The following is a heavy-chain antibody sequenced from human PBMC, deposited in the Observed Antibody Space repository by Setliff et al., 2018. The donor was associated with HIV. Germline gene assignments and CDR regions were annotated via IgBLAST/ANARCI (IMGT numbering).Heavy chain of an antibody. J-gene: IGHJ4*02. CDR1: GGSISSRNFY. D-gene: IGHD1-26*01. CDR2: IAYTGSG. Sequence: LPETLSLTCTVSGGSISSRNFYWGWIRQPPGKGLEWIGSIAYTGSGYYNSSLKSRVTISVDTSRNECSLKLTSVTAADTAVYYCAREVRWELPQGFDHWGQGSQVTVSS. V-gene: IGHV4-39*07. CDR3: AREVRWELPQGFDH.